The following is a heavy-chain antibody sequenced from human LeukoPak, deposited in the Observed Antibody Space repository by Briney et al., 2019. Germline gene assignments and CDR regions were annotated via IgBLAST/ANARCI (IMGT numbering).Heavy chain of an antibody. J-gene: IGHJ6*02. CDR1: GGTFSSYA. CDR2: IIPIFGTA. D-gene: IGHD3-3*01. V-gene: IGHV1-69*01. Sequence: SVTVSCKASGGTFSSYAISWVRQAPGQGLEWMGGIIPIFGTANYAQKFQGRVTITADESTSTAYMELSSLRSEDTAVYYCASFWAPYDFWSGYYPPGDGMDVWGQGTTVTVSS. CDR3: ASFWAPYDFWSGYYPPGDGMDV.